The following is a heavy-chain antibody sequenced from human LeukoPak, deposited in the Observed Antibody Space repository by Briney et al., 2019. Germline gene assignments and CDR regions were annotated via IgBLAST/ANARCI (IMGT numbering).Heavy chain of an antibody. CDR1: RYTFTGDY. CDR3: ARVEMATIKADY. J-gene: IGHJ4*02. CDR2: INPNRGVT. Sequence: GASLKVSCMASRYTFTGDYMQCGPQAPGQGLEWRGWINPNRGVTNYAQKFQGRVTITRDTSISTAYMELSRLRSDDTAVYYCARVEMATIKADYWGQGTLVAVSS. D-gene: IGHD5-24*01. V-gene: IGHV1-2*02.